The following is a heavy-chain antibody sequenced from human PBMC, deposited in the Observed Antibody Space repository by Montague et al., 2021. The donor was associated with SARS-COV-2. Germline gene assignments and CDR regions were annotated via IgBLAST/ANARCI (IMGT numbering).Heavy chain of an antibody. CDR3: SRQTNWGSPGYIDL. CDR2: VSHPGSA. J-gene: IGHJ2*01. Sequence: SETLSLTCAVYTEAFNGYYWTWIRQPPGKGLEWIGDVSHPGSAKYNPSLKGRVSISVNTWRKQVSLRLTSVTAADTAVFYCSRQTNWGSPGYIDLWGRGTLVTVSS. V-gene: IGHV4-34*01. CDR1: TEAFNGYY. D-gene: IGHD7-27*01.